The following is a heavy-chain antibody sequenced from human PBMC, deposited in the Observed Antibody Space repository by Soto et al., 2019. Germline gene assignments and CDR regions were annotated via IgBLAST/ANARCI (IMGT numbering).Heavy chain of an antibody. CDR1: GYSFTTYW. V-gene: IGHV5-51*01. CDR3: AREGVAPYYYYGMDV. Sequence: GESLKISCEGSGYSFTTYWIAWVRQMPGKGLEWMGIIYPGDSGTRYSPSFQGQVTISADKSISTAYLQWSSLKASDSAMYYCAREGVAPYYYYGMDVWGQGTPVTVSS. J-gene: IGHJ6*02. CDR2: IYPGDSGT. D-gene: IGHD5-12*01.